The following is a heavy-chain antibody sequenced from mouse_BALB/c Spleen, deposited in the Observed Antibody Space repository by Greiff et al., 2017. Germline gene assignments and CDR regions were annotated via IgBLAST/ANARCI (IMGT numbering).Heavy chain of an antibody. J-gene: IGHJ3*01. CDR3: ARGDEAWFAY. Sequence: QVQLQQSGAELVRPGSSVKISCKASGYTFSSYWMNWVKLRPGQGLEWIGQIYPGDGGTNYNGKFKGKATLTADKSSSTAYMQLSSLTSEDSAVYFCARGDEAWFAYWGQGTLVTVSA. CDR2: IYPGDGGT. CDR1: GYTFSSYW. V-gene: IGHV1-80*01. D-gene: IGHD3-3*01.